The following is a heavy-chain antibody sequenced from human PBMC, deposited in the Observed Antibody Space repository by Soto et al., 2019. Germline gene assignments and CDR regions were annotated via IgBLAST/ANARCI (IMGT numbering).Heavy chain of an antibody. J-gene: IGHJ4*02. V-gene: IGHV3-33*01. CDR3: ASADYGDYVDY. D-gene: IGHD4-17*01. CDR2: IWYEGSNK. Sequence: QVQLVESGGGVLQPGRSLRLSCAASGFTFSSYGMHWVRRAPGKGLERVAVIWYEGSNKYYADSVKGRFTISRDNSKNTLYLQMNSLRAMDTAVYYCASADYGDYVDYWGRGTLVAV. CDR1: GFTFSSYG.